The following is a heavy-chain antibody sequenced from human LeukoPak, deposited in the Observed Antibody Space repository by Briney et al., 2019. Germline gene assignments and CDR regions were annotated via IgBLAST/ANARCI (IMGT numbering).Heavy chain of an antibody. J-gene: IGHJ4*02. D-gene: IGHD3-10*01. CDR3: ARGGFGSGSYYI. Sequence: ASVKVSCKTSGYTFTNYGLSWVRQAPGQGLEWMGWISTYNGHTNYAQKLQGRVTMTTDTSTSTAYMELSSLRSEDTAVYYCARGGFGSGSYYIWGQGTLVTVSS. CDR1: GYTFTNYG. CDR2: ISTYNGHT. V-gene: IGHV1-18*01.